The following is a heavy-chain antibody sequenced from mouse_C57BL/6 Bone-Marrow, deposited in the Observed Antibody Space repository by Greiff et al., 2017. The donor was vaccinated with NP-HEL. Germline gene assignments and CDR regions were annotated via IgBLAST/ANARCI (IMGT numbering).Heavy chain of an antibody. V-gene: IGHV1-26*01. J-gene: IGHJ2*01. CDR2: INPNNGGT. CDR3: AREWIYYFDY. Sequence: EVQLQQSGPELVKPGASVKISCKASGYTFTDYYMNWVKQSHGKSLEWIGDINPNNGGTSYNQKFKGKATLTVDKSSSTAYMELRSLTSEDSAVYYCAREWIYYFDYWGQGTTLTVSS. CDR1: GYTFTDYY.